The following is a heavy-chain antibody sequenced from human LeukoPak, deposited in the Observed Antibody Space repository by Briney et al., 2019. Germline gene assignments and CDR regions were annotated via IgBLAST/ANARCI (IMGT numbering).Heavy chain of an antibody. Sequence: SETLSLTCTVSGASISSYYWTWIRQPAGKGLEWIGRIYTSGSTNYNPSLKSRVAMSVDASKNQFSLKLSSVTAADTAVYYCARLSADSSSSRGFDYWGQGTLVTVSS. J-gene: IGHJ4*02. D-gene: IGHD2-2*01. V-gene: IGHV4-4*07. CDR2: IYTSGST. CDR3: ARLSADSSSSRGFDY. CDR1: GASISSYY.